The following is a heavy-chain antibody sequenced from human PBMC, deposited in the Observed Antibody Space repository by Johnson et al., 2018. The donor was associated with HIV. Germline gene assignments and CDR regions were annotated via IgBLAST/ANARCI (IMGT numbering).Heavy chain of an antibody. Sequence: VQLVESGGGVVRPGGSLRLSCAASGFTFDDYGMSWVRQAPGKGLEWVSGISDNGGTAYYADSVKGRFTISRDNSKSKLYLQRNSLRAEDTAVYYCAKDRGYSTSSAFDFWGQGTMVTVSS. CDR3: AKDRGYSTSSAFDF. D-gene: IGHD6-13*01. CDR1: GFTFDDYG. V-gene: IGHV3-23*04. J-gene: IGHJ3*01. CDR2: ISDNGGTA.